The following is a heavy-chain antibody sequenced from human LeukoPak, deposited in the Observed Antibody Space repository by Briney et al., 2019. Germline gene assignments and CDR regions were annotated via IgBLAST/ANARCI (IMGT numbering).Heavy chain of an antibody. CDR3: ARDNLGIAAAGTVGGF. J-gene: IGHJ4*02. V-gene: IGHV4-61*02. CDR2: IYSSGST. Sequence: SQTLFLTCTVSGGSISSGSYYWSWIRQPAGKGLEWIGRIYSSGSTNYNPSLKSRVTISVDTSKNQFSLKLSSVTAADTAVYYCARDNLGIAAAGTVGGFWGQGTLVTVSS. D-gene: IGHD6-13*01. CDR1: GGSISSGSYY.